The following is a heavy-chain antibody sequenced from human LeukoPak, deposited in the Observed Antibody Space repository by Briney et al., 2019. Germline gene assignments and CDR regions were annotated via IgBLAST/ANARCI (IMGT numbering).Heavy chain of an antibody. V-gene: IGHV4-4*07. J-gene: IGHJ4*02. CDR1: GGSISSYY. CDR3: VFYYYGSGIDY. Sequence: SETLSLTCTVSGGSISSYYWSWIRQPAGKGLEWIGRIYTSGSTNYNPSLKSRVTMSVDTSKNLFSLKLSSVTAADTAVYYCVFYYYGSGIDYWGQGTLVTVSS. CDR2: IYTSGST. D-gene: IGHD3-10*01.